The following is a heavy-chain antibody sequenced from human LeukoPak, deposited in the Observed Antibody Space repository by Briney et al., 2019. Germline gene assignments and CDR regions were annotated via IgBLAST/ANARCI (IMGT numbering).Heavy chain of an antibody. CDR1: GGSISSSSHY. CDR3: ARHQGHSGGWGDFDY. J-gene: IGHJ4*02. CDR2: IYYSGTT. D-gene: IGHD6-19*01. Sequence: SETLSLTCTVSGGSISSSSHYRGWIRQPPGKGLEWIGTIYYSGTTYFNPSLKSRVTISVDTSKNRFSLNLSSVSAADTAVYFCARHQGHSGGWGDFDYWGQGTLVTVSS. V-gene: IGHV4-39*01.